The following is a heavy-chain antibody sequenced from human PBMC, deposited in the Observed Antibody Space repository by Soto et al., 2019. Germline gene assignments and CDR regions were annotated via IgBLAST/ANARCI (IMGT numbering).Heavy chain of an antibody. J-gene: IGHJ4*02. CDR1: GGSISSYY. CDR3: ARGYSSSSNLFDY. D-gene: IGHD6-6*01. Sequence: PSETLSLTCTVSGGSISSYYWSWIRQPPGKGLEWIGYIYYSGSTNYNPSLKSRVTISVDTSKNPFSLKLSSVTAADTAVYYCARGYSSSSNLFDYWGQGTLVTVSS. V-gene: IGHV4-59*01. CDR2: IYYSGST.